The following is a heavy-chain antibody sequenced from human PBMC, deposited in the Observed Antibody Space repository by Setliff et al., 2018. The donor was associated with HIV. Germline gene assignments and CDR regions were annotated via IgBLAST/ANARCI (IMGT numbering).Heavy chain of an antibody. J-gene: IGHJ3*02. D-gene: IGHD3-10*01. Sequence: GESLKISCKGSGYSFTSYWIGWVRQMPGKGLEWMGIIYPGDSDTRYSPSFQGQVTISADNSISTAYLQWSSLKASDTAMYYCARPPKSYGSGSDAFDIWGQGTMVTVSS. CDR3: ARPPKSYGSGSDAFDI. V-gene: IGHV5-51*01. CDR1: GYSFTSYW. CDR2: IYPGDSDT.